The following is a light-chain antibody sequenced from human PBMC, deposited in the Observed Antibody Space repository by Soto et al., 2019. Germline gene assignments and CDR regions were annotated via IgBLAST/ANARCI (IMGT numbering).Light chain of an antibody. Sequence: EIVLTQSPGTLSLSPGERATLSCRASQSVSSSYLAWYQQKPGQAPRLLIYGASSRATGIPDRFSGSESGTDFTLTISRLEPEDFAVYYCQQYGSSLRTFGGGTKVDIK. CDR3: QQYGSSLRT. J-gene: IGKJ4*01. CDR1: QSVSSSY. V-gene: IGKV3-20*01. CDR2: GAS.